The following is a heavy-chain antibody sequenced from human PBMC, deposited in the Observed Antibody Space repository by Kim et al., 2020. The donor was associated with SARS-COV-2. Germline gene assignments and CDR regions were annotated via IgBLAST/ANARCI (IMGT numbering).Heavy chain of an antibody. J-gene: IGHJ4*02. D-gene: IGHD3-9*01. CDR3: AKGANYDILTGQIDY. Sequence: GGSLRLSCAASGFTFSSYAMSWVRQAPGKGLEWVSVIYSGGSSTYYADSVKGRFTISRDNSKNTLYLQMNSLRAEDTAVYYCAKGANYDILTGQIDYWGQGTLVTVSS. CDR1: GFTFSSYA. CDR2: IYSGGSST. V-gene: IGHV3-23*03.